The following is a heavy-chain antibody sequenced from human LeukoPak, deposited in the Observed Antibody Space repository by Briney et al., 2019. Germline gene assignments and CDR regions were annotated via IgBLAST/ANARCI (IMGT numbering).Heavy chain of an antibody. CDR1: GFTFSSYS. D-gene: IGHD3-22*01. CDR3: ASLYDSSGYYRYYYYYYMDV. V-gene: IGHV3-21*01. Sequence: PGGSLRLSCAASGFTFSSYSMNWVRQAPGKGLEWVPSISSSSSDIYYADSVKGRFTISRDNAKNSLYLQMNSLRAEDTAVYYCASLYDSSGYYRYYYYYYMDVWGKGTTVTVSS. J-gene: IGHJ6*03. CDR2: ISSSSSDI.